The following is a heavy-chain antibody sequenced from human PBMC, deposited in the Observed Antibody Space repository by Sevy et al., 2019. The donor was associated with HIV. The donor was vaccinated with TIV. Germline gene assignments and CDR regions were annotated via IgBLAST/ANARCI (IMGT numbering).Heavy chain of an antibody. CDR1: GFTLSKYA. Sequence: GGSLRLSCAASGFTLSKYAINWVRQAPGKGLEWVSRISGSGDSPFYADSVKGRFTISRDNSKNTVHLQMNSLRVEDTAVYYCAKVVVPADIDPFYYYAYGMDVWGQGTTVTVSS. CDR3: AKVVVPADIDPFYYYAYGMDV. J-gene: IGHJ6*02. D-gene: IGHD2-2*01. V-gene: IGHV3-23*01. CDR2: ISGSGDSP.